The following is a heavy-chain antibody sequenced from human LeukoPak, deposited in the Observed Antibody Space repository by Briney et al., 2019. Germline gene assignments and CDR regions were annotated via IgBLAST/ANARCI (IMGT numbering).Heavy chain of an antibody. J-gene: IGHJ3*02. D-gene: IGHD3-9*01. Sequence: GGSLRLSCVASGFTISSYWMHWVRQTPGRGLEWVANIKQDGSDANYVDSVKGRFTISRDNAKKLLYLQMDSLRAEDTAVYYCARDLPDVLTGYSDNAFDIWGQGTMVTVSS. V-gene: IGHV3-7*03. CDR3: ARDLPDVLTGYSDNAFDI. CDR2: IKQDGSDA. CDR1: GFTISSYW.